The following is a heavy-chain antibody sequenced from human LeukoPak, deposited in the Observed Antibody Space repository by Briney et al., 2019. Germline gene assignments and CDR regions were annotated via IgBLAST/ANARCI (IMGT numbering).Heavy chain of an antibody. CDR2: ISWNSGSI. V-gene: IGHV3-9*01. CDR3: AKGAVAGQGGLFQH. CDR1: GFTFDDYA. D-gene: IGHD6-19*01. Sequence: PGGSLRLSCAASGFTFDDYAMHWVRQAPGKGLEWVSGISWNSGSIGYADSVKGRFTISRDNAKNSLYLQMNSLRAEDTALYYCAKGAVAGQGGLFQHWGQGTLVTVSS. J-gene: IGHJ1*01.